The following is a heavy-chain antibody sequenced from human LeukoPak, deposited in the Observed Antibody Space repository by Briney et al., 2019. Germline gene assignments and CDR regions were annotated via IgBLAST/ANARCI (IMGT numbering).Heavy chain of an antibody. CDR3: DRHDDRNCYHGL. J-gene: IGHJ4*02. D-gene: IGHD2-15*01. CDR2: IYYSGST. CDR1: GVSISSIFYY. V-gene: IGHV4-39*01. Sequence: PSETLSHICTVSGVSISSIFYYWGWIRQPPGKGLECIGTIYYSGSTYYNPSLKSRVTISVDTSKNQFSLKLSSVTAPDTAVYYCDRHDDRNCYHGLGGQGTLVTVSS.